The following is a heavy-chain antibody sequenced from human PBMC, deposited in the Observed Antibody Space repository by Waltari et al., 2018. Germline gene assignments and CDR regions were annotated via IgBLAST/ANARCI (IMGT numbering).Heavy chain of an antibody. V-gene: IGHV3-74*02. J-gene: IGHJ5*02. CDR1: GFTVSSNY. CDR2: INTDGSRT. Sequence: EVQLVESGGGLIQPGGSLRLSCAASGFTVSSNYMSWVRQAPGKGLVWVSRINTDGSRTAYADSVKGRFTISRDNAKNTLYLQMSSLRAEDTAVYYCARGWLDPWGQGTLVTVSS. CDR3: ARGWLDP.